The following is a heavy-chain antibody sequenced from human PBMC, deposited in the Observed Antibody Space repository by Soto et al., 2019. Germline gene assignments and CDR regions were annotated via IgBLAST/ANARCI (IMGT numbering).Heavy chain of an antibody. D-gene: IGHD6-6*01. CDR1: GYTFTSSD. Sequence: ASVKVSCKASGYTFTSSDINWVRQATGQGLEWMGWINPNSGNTGYAQKFQSRVTMTRNTSISTAYMELSSLRSEDTAMYYCARGPPRSDSFDYWGQGTLVTVSS. CDR2: INPNSGNT. V-gene: IGHV1-8*01. J-gene: IGHJ4*02. CDR3: ARGPPRSDSFDY.